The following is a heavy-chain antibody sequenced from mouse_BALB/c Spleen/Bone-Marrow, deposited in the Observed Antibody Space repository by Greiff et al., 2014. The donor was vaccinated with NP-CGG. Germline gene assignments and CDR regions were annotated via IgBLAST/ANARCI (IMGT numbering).Heavy chain of an antibody. Sequence: EVQLQQSGAELVKPGASVKLSCTASGFNIKDTYMHWVKQRPEQGLEWIGRIDPANGNTKYDPKFQGKATITADTSSNTAYLQLSSLTSEDTAVYCCAGYYYGSSYGFAYWGQGTLVTV. CDR2: IDPANGNT. D-gene: IGHD1-1*01. CDR1: GFNIKDTY. J-gene: IGHJ3*01. V-gene: IGHV14-3*02. CDR3: AGYYYGSSYGFAY.